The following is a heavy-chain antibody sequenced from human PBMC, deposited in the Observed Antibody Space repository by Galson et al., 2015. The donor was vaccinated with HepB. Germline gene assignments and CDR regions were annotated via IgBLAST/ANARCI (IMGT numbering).Heavy chain of an antibody. CDR3: AADQYSSSFYYYGMDA. CDR1: GFTFTSSA. V-gene: IGHV1-58*02. D-gene: IGHD6-13*01. CDR2: IVVGSGNT. J-gene: IGHJ6*02. Sequence: SCKASGFTFTSSAMQWVRQARGQRLEWIGWIVVGSGNTNYAQKFQERVTITRDMSTSTAYMELSGLRSEDTAVYYCAADQYSSSFYYYGMDAWGQGTTVTVSS.